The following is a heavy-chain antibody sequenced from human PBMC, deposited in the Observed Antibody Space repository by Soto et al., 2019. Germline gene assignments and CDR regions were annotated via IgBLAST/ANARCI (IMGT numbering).Heavy chain of an antibody. CDR1: GYTFSSYA. J-gene: IGHJ4*02. CDR2: INAGYGNT. Sequence: QVHLVQSGAEVRKPGASVKVSCKASGYTFSSYAMHWVRQAPGQRLEWMGWINAGYGNTKSSQKFQDRVTISRDTSASTAYMELTSLGSEATAVFYCARDTGDVTLVFWGQGTLDTFSS. V-gene: IGHV1-3*01. CDR3: ARDTGDVTLVF. D-gene: IGHD7-27*01.